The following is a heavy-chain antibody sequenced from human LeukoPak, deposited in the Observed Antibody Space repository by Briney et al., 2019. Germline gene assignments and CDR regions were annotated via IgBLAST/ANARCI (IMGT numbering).Heavy chain of an antibody. V-gene: IGHV4-61*01. J-gene: IGHJ4*02. CDR2: IYYSGST. Sequence: SETLSLTCTVSGGSISSSSYYWSWIRQPPGKGLEWIGYIYYSGSTNYNPSLKSRVTISVDTSKNQFSLKLSSVTAADTAVYYCARGGYNGGSFDYWGQGTLVTVSS. CDR3: ARGGYNGGSFDY. CDR1: GGSISSSSYY. D-gene: IGHD5-24*01.